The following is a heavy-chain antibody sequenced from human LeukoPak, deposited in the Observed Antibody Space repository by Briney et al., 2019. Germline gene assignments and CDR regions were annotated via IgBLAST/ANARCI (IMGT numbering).Heavy chain of an antibody. CDR2: IGTGGDT. V-gene: IGHV3-23*01. D-gene: IGHD2-15*01. Sequence: PGDSLTLSCEASGFSFNIYPMTWVRQPPEKGLEWVSTIGTGGDTYYADSMEGRFTISRDDSKNTLYLQMHSLGAEDTAVYYCAKSGVVDRRGYFDYWGQGTLVTVSS. CDR3: AKSGVVDRRGYFDY. CDR1: GFSFNIYP. J-gene: IGHJ4*02.